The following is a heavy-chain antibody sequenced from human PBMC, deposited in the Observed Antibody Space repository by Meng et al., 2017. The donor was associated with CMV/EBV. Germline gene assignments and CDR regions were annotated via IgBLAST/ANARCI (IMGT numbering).Heavy chain of an antibody. D-gene: IGHD1-1*01. J-gene: IGHJ4*02. Sequence: QVQLVQPGAEVKRPGASGKVSCQTYGYRFSDHYMHWVRQAPGQGLEWMGWIYPNSGGTHYAQKFQDRVSMTRDMSISTVYMELRRLTSDDTAVYYCVRDNNWGPDYWGQGTLVTVSS. CDR1: GYRFSDHY. V-gene: IGHV1-2*02. CDR3: VRDNNWGPDY. CDR2: IYPNSGGT.